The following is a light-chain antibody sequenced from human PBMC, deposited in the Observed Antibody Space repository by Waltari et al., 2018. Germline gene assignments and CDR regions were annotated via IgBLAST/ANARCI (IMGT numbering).Light chain of an antibody. CDR2: EVS. CDR3: SSYTSSSTLVV. Sequence: QSVLTQPASVSGSPGQSITISCTGTSSAGGGYNYVSWYQQHPGKAPKLMIYEVSNRPSGVSNRFSGSKSGNTASLTISGLQAEDEADYYCSSYTSSSTLVVFGGGTKLTVL. CDR1: SSAGGGYNY. V-gene: IGLV2-14*01. J-gene: IGLJ2*01.